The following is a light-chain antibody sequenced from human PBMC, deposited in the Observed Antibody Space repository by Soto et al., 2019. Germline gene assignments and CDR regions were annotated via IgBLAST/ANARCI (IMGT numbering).Light chain of an antibody. CDR3: QSYDSSLSGSV. Sequence: QSALTQPTSVSGAPGQRVTISCTGSSSNIGAGYDVHWYQQFPGTAPKLLIYGNSNRPSGVPDRFSGSKSGTSASLAITGLQAEDEADYYCQSYDSSLSGSVFGGGTQLTVL. CDR1: SSNIGAGYD. V-gene: IGLV1-40*01. J-gene: IGLJ2*01. CDR2: GNS.